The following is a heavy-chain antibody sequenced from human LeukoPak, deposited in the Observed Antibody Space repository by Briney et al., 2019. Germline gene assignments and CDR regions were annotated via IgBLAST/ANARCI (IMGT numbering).Heavy chain of an antibody. Sequence: SVKVSCKASGGTFSSYAISWVRQAPGQGLEWMGGIIPIFGTANYAQKFQGRVTITADKSTSTAYMELSSLRSEDTAVYYCASTGYCSSTSCYVLDYWGQGTLVTVSS. CDR1: GGTFSSYA. CDR3: ASTGYCSSTSCYVLDY. CDR2: IIPIFGTA. J-gene: IGHJ4*02. D-gene: IGHD2-2*03. V-gene: IGHV1-69*06.